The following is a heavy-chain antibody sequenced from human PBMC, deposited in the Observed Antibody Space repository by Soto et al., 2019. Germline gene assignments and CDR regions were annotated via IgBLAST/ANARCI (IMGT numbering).Heavy chain of an antibody. CDR3: ARLYEGGIWIGNGFDS. V-gene: IGHV5-10-1*01. J-gene: IGHJ5*01. Sequence: EVQLVQSGAEVKKPGVSLRISCKGSGYSFTSYWISWVRQMPGKGLEWMGWIDPSDSYTNYSPSFQGHVTIPADKSISTAYLQRSSLNASDTAMYYCARLYEGGIWIGNGFDSWGQGTLVTVSS. D-gene: IGHD3-3*01. CDR2: IDPSDSYT. CDR1: GYSFTSYW.